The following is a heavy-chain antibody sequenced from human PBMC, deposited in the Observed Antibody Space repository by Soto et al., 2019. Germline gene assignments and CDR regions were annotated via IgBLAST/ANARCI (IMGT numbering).Heavy chain of an antibody. CDR2: MSHSGGT. CDR1: GGFVTSGSYY. CDR3: ARVGVGATNWFDP. J-gene: IGHJ5*02. V-gene: IGHV4-61*01. D-gene: IGHD1-26*01. Sequence: SETLSLTCAVYGGFVTSGSYYWSWIRQPPGKGLEWIGEMSHSGGTHFNPSLKSRVTISVDKSKNQFTLKLSSVTAADTAVYYCARVGVGATNWFDPWGQGTLVTVSS.